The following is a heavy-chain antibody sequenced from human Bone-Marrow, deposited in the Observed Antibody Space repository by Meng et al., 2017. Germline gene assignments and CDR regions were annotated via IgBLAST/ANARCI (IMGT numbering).Heavy chain of an antibody. CDR1: GGSISSGDYY. D-gene: IGHD3-3*01. J-gene: IGHJ5*02. Sequence: QVQLQESGPGLVKPSQTLSLTCTVSGGSISSGDYYWSWIRQPPGKGLEWIGYIYYTGTTYYNPSLKSRLTISVDTSKNQFSLNLTSVTAADTAVYYCARDTDFWSASNWFDPWGPGTLVTVPQ. CDR3: ARDTDFWSASNWFDP. CDR2: IYYTGTT. V-gene: IGHV4-30-4*08.